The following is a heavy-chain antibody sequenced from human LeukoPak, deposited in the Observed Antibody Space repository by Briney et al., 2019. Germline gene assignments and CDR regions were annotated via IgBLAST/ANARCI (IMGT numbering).Heavy chain of an antibody. CDR3: AKNPLLAGTIYFDY. CDR2: ISGGGDRI. J-gene: IGHJ4*02. CDR1: GFTFSNHA. Sequence: GGSLRLSCAASGFTFSNHAMSWVRQAPGKGLGWVSSISGGGDRINYADSVKGRFTISRDNSRNTLYLQMNNLGAEDTAVYYCAKNPLLAGTIYFDYWGQGTLVTVSS. V-gene: IGHV3-23*01. D-gene: IGHD6-19*01.